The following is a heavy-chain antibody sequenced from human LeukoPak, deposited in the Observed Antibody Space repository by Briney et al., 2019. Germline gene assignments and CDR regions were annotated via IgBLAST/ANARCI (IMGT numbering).Heavy chain of an antibody. CDR2: IKQDGSET. CDR3: ARDPYDRGGYGAFDL. J-gene: IGHJ3*01. CDR1: GFSFSDHW. D-gene: IGHD3-22*01. V-gene: IGHV3-7*01. Sequence: PGGSLRLSCAAPGFSFSDHWMTWARQAPGKGLEWVANIKQDGSETYYVDSVRGRFTISRDNAKNSLYLQMNSLRAEDTAIYYCARDPYDRGGYGAFDLWGLGTTITVSS.